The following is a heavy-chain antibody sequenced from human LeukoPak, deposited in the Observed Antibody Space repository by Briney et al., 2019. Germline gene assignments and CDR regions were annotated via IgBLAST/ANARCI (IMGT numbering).Heavy chain of an antibody. CDR3: ARATITGHYDFWSGPESPGFDP. J-gene: IGHJ5*02. V-gene: IGHV4-30-2*01. D-gene: IGHD3-3*01. CDR1: GGSISSGGYY. Sequence: SETLSLTCTVSGGSISSGGYYWSWIRQPPGKGLEWIGYIYHSGSTYYNPSLKSRVTISVDTSKNQFSLKLSSVTAADTAVYYCARATITGHYDFWSGPESPGFDPWGQGTLVTVSS. CDR2: IYHSGST.